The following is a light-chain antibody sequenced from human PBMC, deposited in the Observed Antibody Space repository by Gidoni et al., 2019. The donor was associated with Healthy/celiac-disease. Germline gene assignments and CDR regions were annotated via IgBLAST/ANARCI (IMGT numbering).Light chain of an antibody. CDR1: QSVSSY. Sequence: EIVLTQSPAPLSLSPGERATLSCRASQSVSSYLAWYQQKPGQAPRLLIYDASTRATGIPASFSGSGSGTDFTLTISSLEPEDFAVYYCQQRSNWPWTFGQGTKVEIK. CDR2: DAS. CDR3: QQRSNWPWT. V-gene: IGKV3-11*01. J-gene: IGKJ1*01.